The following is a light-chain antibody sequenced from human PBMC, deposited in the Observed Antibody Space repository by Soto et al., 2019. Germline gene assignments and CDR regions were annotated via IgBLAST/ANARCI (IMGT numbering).Light chain of an antibody. Sequence: EIVLTQSPGTLSLSAGERATLSCRASQTISSNYLAWYQPKPGQAPRLLIFGASYRATGIPDRFSGSVSGTDFTLTISRLEPEDFAVYYGQQYGRSPPEFTFSPGTKVDIK. J-gene: IGKJ3*01. CDR2: GAS. V-gene: IGKV3-20*01. CDR1: QTISSNY. CDR3: QQYGRSPPEFT.